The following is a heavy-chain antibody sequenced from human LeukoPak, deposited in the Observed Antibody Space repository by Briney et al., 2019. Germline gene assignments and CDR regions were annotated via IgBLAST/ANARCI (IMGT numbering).Heavy chain of an antibody. CDR1: GGSFSGYY. D-gene: IGHD6-13*01. J-gene: IGHJ4*02. Sequence: SETLSLTCAVYGGSFSGYYWSWIRQPPGKGLEWIGEINHSGSTNYNPSLKSRVTISVDTSKNQFSLKLSSVTAADTAVYYCARVPRTAAARNDYWGQGTLVTVSS. CDR3: ARVPRTAAARNDY. V-gene: IGHV4-34*01. CDR2: INHSGST.